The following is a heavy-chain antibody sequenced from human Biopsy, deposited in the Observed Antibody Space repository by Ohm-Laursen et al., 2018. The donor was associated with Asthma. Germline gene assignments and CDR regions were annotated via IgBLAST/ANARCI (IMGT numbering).Heavy chain of an antibody. J-gene: IGHJ4*02. CDR3: VRHQYSSSWSTFDY. CDR1: GGSITSSSYY. D-gene: IGHD3-22*01. V-gene: IGHV4-39*01. CDR2: MYHSGSP. Sequence: PSETLSLTCTVSGGSITSSSYYWGWIRQPPGKGTEWIGSMYHSGSPYYHPSLKSRATISVDTSKNQLSLKMSSVTAADTAVYFCVRHQYSSSWSTFDYWGQGALVTVSS.